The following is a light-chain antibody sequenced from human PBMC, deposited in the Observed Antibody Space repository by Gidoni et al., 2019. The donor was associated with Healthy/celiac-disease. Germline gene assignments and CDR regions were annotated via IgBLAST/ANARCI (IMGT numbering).Light chain of an antibody. CDR2: DAS. CDR3: QQRSNWPPT. CDR1: QSVSSY. V-gene: IGKV3-11*01. J-gene: IGKJ5*01. Sequence: EIVLTQSPATLSLSPGERATLSCRASQSVSSYLAWYQQRPGQAPRLLIYDASNRATGIPARFSGSGSGTDFTLTISSLESEDFAAYYCQQRSNWPPTFGPGTRLDIK.